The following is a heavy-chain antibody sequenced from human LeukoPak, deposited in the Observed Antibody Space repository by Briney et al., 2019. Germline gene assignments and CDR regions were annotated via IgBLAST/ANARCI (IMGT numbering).Heavy chain of an antibody. CDR1: GFTFSGTA. J-gene: IGHJ4*02. V-gene: IGHV3-73*01. D-gene: IGHD3-10*01. CDR3: AKDISYGSGSYFDY. CDR2: IKTKTNSYAT. Sequence: GGSLKLSCAASGFTFSGTAILWVRQASGKGLEWVGRIKTKTNSYATAYAASVKGRFTISRDDAKNTAYLQMNSLKSEDTAVYYCAKDISYGSGSYFDYWGQGTLVTVSS.